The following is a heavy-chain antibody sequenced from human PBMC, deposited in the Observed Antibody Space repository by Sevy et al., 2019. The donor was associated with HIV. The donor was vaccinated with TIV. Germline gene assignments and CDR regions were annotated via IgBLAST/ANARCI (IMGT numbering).Heavy chain of an antibody. V-gene: IGHV4-30-4*01. CDR2: IYYSGST. Sequence: SETLSLTCTVSGGSISSGDYYWSWIRQPPGKGLEWIGYIYYSGSTYYNPSLKSRVTISVDTSKNQFSLKLSPLTAADTAVYYCARERTYCSGGSCYNWFDPWGQGTLVTVSS. CDR3: ARERTYCSGGSCYNWFDP. CDR1: GGSISSGDYY. D-gene: IGHD2-15*01. J-gene: IGHJ5*02.